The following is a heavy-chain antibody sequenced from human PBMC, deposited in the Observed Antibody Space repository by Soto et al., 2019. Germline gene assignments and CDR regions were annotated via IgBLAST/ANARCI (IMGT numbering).Heavy chain of an antibody. D-gene: IGHD3-9*01. CDR1: GYTFTSYD. V-gene: IGHV1-8*01. Sequence: ASVKVSCTASGYTFTSYDINWVRQAPGQGLEWMGWMNPNSGNTGYAQKFQGRVTMTRNTSISTAYMEPSSLRSEVTAVYYCARAVYDILTGPDAFDIWGQGTMVTVSS. J-gene: IGHJ3*02. CDR2: MNPNSGNT. CDR3: ARAVYDILTGPDAFDI.